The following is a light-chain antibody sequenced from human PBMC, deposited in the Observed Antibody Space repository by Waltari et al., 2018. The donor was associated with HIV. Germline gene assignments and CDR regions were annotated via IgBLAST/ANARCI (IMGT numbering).Light chain of an antibody. CDR3: QQYYSVPLT. Sequence: DIVMTQSPDSLAVSLGERATIDCKSSQSFLYNSNNKNYLAWYQHKPGQSPNLLIYWASTRESGVPDRFSGSGSGTDFTLTISSLQAEDVAVYYCQQYYSVPLTFGGGTKVEIK. V-gene: IGKV4-1*01. CDR2: WAS. CDR1: QSFLYNSNNKNY. J-gene: IGKJ4*01.